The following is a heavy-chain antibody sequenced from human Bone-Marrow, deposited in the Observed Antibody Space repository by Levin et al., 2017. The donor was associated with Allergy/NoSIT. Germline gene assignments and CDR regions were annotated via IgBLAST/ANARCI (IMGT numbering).Heavy chain of an antibody. V-gene: IGHV4-59*01. CDR3: ARDGRANCSSTSCKTYYYYGMDV. CDR1: GGSISSYY. D-gene: IGHD2-2*01. Sequence: PSETLSLTCTVSGGSISSYYWSWIRQPPGKGLEWIGYIYYSGSTNYNPSLKSRVTISVDTSKNQFSLKLSSVTAADTAVYYCARDGRANCSSTSCKTYYYYGMDVWGQGTTVTVSS. J-gene: IGHJ6*02. CDR2: IYYSGST.